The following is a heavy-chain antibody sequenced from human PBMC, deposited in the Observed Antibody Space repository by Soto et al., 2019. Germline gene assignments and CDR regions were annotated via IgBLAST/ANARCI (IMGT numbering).Heavy chain of an antibody. CDR2: IYYIGST. Sequence: SETLSLTCTVSDGSISSYYWSWIRQPPGKGLEWIGYIYYIGSTNYNPSLKSRVTISVGTSKNQFSLKLSSVTAADTAVYYCARLGRTTVPSELMFDPWGQGTLVTVSS. V-gene: IGHV4-59*08. CDR1: DGSISSYY. D-gene: IGHD4-17*01. CDR3: ARLGRTTVPSELMFDP. J-gene: IGHJ5*02.